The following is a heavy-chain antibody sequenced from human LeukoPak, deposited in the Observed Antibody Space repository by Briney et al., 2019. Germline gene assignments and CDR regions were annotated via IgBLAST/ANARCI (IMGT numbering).Heavy chain of an antibody. CDR1: GFTFSSYG. V-gene: IGHV3-30*18. CDR3: AKGGRYFDY. J-gene: IGHJ4*02. Sequence: GGSLRLSCAASGFTFSSYGMHWVRQAPGKGLERVAVISYDGSNKYYADSVKGRFTISRDNSKNTLYLQMNSLRAEDTAVYYCAKGGRYFDYWGQGTLVTVSS. CDR2: ISYDGSNK.